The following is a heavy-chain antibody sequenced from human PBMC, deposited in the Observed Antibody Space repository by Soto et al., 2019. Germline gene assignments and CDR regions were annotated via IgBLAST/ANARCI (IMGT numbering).Heavy chain of an antibody. CDR3: ATLSRGYSHTSLD. D-gene: IGHD5-18*01. Sequence: GGSLRLSCAASGFTLSSYAMSWVRQAPGKGLELVSAIRGSGGSTYYADSVKGRFTISRGNSKNTLYLQMNSLRAEYTAVYYCATLSRGYSHTSLDWGQGTRVTVSS. V-gene: IGHV3-23*01. J-gene: IGHJ4*02. CDR2: IRGSGGST. CDR1: GFTLSSYA.